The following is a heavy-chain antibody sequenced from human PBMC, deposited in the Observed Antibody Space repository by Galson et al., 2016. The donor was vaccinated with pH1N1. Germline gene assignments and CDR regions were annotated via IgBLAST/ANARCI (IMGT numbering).Heavy chain of an antibody. CDR2: IKQDGSER. Sequence: SLRLSCAGSGLTFSGHWMNWVRQAPGKGLEWVANIKQDGSERYYVDSVKGRFTISRDNAKNSLYLQMNSLRAEDTALYYCAKLDGYNWGYFQHWGQGTLVTVSS. D-gene: IGHD5-24*01. CDR3: AKLDGYNWGYFQH. J-gene: IGHJ1*01. CDR1: GLTFSGHW. V-gene: IGHV3-7*03.